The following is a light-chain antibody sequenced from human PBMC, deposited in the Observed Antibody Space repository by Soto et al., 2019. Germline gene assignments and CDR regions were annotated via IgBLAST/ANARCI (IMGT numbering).Light chain of an antibody. CDR1: SSDVGAYNY. CDR2: EVN. V-gene: IGLV2-14*01. J-gene: IGLJ2*01. Sequence: QPVLTQPASVSGSPGQSITISCTGTSSDVGAYNYVSWYQQHPDKAPKLMIFEVNNRPSGVSNRFSGSKSGNTASLTISGLQAEDEADYYCSSYTTSATLVFGGGTKLTVL. CDR3: SSYTTSATLV.